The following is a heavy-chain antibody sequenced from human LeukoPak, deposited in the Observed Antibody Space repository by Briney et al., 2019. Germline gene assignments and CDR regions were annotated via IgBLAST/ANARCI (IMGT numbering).Heavy chain of an antibody. CDR3: ARERGEEYSSGWYKTNFFDT. Sequence: SETLSLTCTVSGGSISSYYWSWIRQPAGKGLEWIGRIYTSGSTNYNPSLKSRVTMSVDTSKNQISLKLSSVTAADTALYYCARERGEEYSSGWYKTNFFDTWGQGTRVTVS. V-gene: IGHV4-4*07. CDR2: IYTSGST. J-gene: IGHJ4*02. D-gene: IGHD6-19*01. CDR1: GGSISSYY.